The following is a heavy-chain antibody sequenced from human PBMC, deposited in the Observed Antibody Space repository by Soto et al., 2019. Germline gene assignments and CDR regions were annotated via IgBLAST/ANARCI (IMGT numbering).Heavy chain of an antibody. D-gene: IGHD2-21*01. J-gene: IGHJ6*03. Sequence: SETLSLTCAVYGGSFSGYYWSWIRQPPGKGLEWIGEINHSGSTNYNPSLKSRVTISVDTSKNQFSLKLNSVTAADTATHYCARGGISHWAYFYYMDVWDRGTTVTVSS. CDR2: INHSGST. V-gene: IGHV4-34*01. CDR3: ARGGISHWAYFYYMDV. CDR1: GGSFSGYY.